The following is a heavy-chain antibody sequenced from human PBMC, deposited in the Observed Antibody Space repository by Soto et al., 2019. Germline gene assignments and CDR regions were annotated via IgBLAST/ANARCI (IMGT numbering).Heavy chain of an antibody. J-gene: IGHJ3*02. Sequence: QVQLVESGGGVVQPGRSLRLSCAASGFTFSSYAMHWVRQAPGKGLEWVAVISYDGSNKYYADSVKGRFTISRDNSKNTLYLQMNSLRAEDTAVYYCARVVPVGKGGAFDIWGQGTMVTVSS. D-gene: IGHD6-6*01. CDR1: GFTFSSYA. CDR3: ARVVPVGKGGAFDI. CDR2: ISYDGSNK. V-gene: IGHV3-30-3*01.